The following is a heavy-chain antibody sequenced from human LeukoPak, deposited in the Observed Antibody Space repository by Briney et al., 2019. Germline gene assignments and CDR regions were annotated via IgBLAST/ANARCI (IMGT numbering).Heavy chain of an antibody. CDR1: GFTFSSYA. CDR3: AKNRGALNYMDV. D-gene: IGHD1-14*01. Sequence: GGSLKLSCAASGFTFSSYAMSWVRQAPGKGLEWVSGISGSGGTTYYADSVKGRFTISRDNSKNTLYLQMNSLRAEDTAVYYCAKNRGALNYMDVWGKGTTVTVSS. CDR2: ISGSGGTT. V-gene: IGHV3-23*01. J-gene: IGHJ6*03.